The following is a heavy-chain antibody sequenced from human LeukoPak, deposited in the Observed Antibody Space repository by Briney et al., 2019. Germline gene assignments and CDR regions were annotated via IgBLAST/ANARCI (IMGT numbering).Heavy chain of an antibody. CDR2: FDPEDGET. J-gene: IGHJ4*02. V-gene: IGHV1-24*01. CDR3: ATVSPGHDYGGPELDY. D-gene: IGHD4-23*01. CDR1: GYTLTELS. Sequence: ASVKVSCKVSGYTLTELSMHWVRQAPGKGLEWMGGFDPEDGETIYAQKFQGRVTMTEDTSTDTAYMELSSLGSEDTAVYYCATVSPGHDYGGPELDYWGQGTLVTVSS.